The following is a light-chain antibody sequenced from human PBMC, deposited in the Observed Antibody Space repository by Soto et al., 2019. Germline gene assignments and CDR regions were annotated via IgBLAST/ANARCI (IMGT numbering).Light chain of an antibody. Sequence: DIQLTQSPSSLSASVGDRVTMTCRASETISTFLNWYQHKPGKAPKLLISASSRLQSGVPSRFSGSGAGTDFTLTIDSLRPDDFASYYCQQSYSSSPITFGPGTRLEIK. CDR2: ASS. CDR3: QQSYSSSPIT. CDR1: ETISTF. J-gene: IGKJ5*01. V-gene: IGKV1-39*01.